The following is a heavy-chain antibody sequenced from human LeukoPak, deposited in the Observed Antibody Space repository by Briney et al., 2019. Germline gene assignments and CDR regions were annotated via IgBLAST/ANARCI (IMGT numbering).Heavy chain of an antibody. V-gene: IGHV3-21*01. Sequence: PGGSLRLSCAASGFMFCDSSMNWVRQAPGRGLEWVSSSGHGVIYYADAVRGRFTISRDDAKNSLFLQMNNLRAEDTAVYYCVRDFTSQNFFDHWGQGILVTVSS. J-gene: IGHJ4*02. CDR3: VRDFTSQNFFDH. CDR1: GFMFCDSS. D-gene: IGHD2/OR15-2a*01. CDR2: SGHGVI.